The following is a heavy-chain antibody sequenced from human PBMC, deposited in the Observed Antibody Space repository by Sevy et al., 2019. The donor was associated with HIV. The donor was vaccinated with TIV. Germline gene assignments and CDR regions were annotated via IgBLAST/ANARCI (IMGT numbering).Heavy chain of an antibody. CDR1: GYTFTGYY. J-gene: IGHJ3*02. CDR2: INPNSGGT. Sequence: ASVKVSCKASGYTFTGYYMHWVRQAPGQGLEWMGWINPNSGGTNYAQKFQGRVTMTRDTSISTAYMELGRLRSDDTAVYYCAREGPYCSSTSCYEAAFDIWGQGTMVTVSS. D-gene: IGHD2-2*01. V-gene: IGHV1-2*02. CDR3: AREGPYCSSTSCYEAAFDI.